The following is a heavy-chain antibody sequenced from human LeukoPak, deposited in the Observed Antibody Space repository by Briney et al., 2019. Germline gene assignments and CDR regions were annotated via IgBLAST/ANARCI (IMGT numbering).Heavy chain of an antibody. CDR2: IYSGGST. J-gene: IGHJ4*02. CDR3: ARDGRYDILTGYYPGFDY. D-gene: IGHD3-9*01. Sequence: GGSLRLFCAASGFTVSSNYMSWVRQAPGKGLEWVSVIYSGGSTYYADSVKGRFTISRDNSKNTLYLQMNSLRAEDTAVYYCARDGRYDILTGYYPGFDYWGQGTLVTVSS. CDR1: GFTVSSNY. V-gene: IGHV3-66*01.